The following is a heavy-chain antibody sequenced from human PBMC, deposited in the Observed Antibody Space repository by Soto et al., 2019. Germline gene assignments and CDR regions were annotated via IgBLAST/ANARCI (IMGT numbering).Heavy chain of an antibody. CDR2: IIPIFGTA. CDR3: ANIFTNGIQYIDY. Sequence: SVKVSCKASGGTFSSYAISWVRQAPGQGLEWMGGIIPIFGTANYAQKFQGRVTITADESTSTAYMELSSLRSEDTAVYYCANIFTNGIQYIDYWGQGTLVTVSS. V-gene: IGHV1-69*13. D-gene: IGHD2-8*01. J-gene: IGHJ4*02. CDR1: GGTFSSYA.